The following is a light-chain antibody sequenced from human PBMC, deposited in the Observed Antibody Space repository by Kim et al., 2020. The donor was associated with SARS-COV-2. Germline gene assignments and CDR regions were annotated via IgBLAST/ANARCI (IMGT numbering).Light chain of an antibody. J-gene: IGKJ4*01. CDR1: QSVSSN. V-gene: IGKV3-15*01. CDR3: QQYNNWPLLT. Sequence: EIVMTQSPATMSVSPGERATLSCRASQSVSSNLAWYQQKPGQAPRLLIYGASTRATGIPARFSGSGSGTEFTLTISSLQSEYFAVYYCQQYNNWPLLTLGGGTKLEI. CDR2: GAS.